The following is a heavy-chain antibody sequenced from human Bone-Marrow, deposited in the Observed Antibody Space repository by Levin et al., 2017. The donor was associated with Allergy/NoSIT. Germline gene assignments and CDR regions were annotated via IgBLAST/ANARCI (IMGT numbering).Heavy chain of an antibody. V-gene: IGHV3-30*04. J-gene: IGHJ4*02. Sequence: AGGSLRLSCVASGFLFNNFAMHWVRQAPGKGLEWVAVISYDGSNQYYRDSVKGRFTISRDNSKNTLYLQMNSLRPEDTAVYYCAKDEGSSWSKGFDYWGQGTLVTVSS. CDR3: AKDEGSSWSKGFDY. CDR2: ISYDGSNQ. D-gene: IGHD6-13*01. CDR1: GFLFNNFA.